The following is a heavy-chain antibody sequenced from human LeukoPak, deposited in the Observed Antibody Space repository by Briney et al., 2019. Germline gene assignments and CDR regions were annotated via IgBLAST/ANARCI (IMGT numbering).Heavy chain of an antibody. V-gene: IGHV4-34*01. J-gene: IGHJ5*02. D-gene: IGHD6-6*01. CDR3: ARGRRGGQLVYAFWFDP. Sequence: PSETLSLTCAVSGGSISSGGYSWSWIRQPPGKGLEWIGEIDHSGSTNYNPSLKSRVTISVDTSKNQFSLKLSSVTAADTAVYYCARGRRGGQLVYAFWFDPWGQGTLVTVSS. CDR1: GGSISSGGYS. CDR2: IDHSGST.